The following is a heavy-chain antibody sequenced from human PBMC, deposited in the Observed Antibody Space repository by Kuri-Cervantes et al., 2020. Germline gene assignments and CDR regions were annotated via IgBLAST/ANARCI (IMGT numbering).Heavy chain of an antibody. J-gene: IGHJ4*02. CDR3: ARETNDHGDY. D-gene: IGHD3-16*01. CDR1: GYTFTGYY. Sequence: ASVKVSCKASGYTFTGYYMHWVRQAPGQGLEWMGWINPNSGGTNYAQKFQGRVTITADKSTSTAYMELSSLRSEDTAVYYCARETNDHGDYWGQGTLVTVSS. CDR2: INPNSGGT. V-gene: IGHV1-2*02.